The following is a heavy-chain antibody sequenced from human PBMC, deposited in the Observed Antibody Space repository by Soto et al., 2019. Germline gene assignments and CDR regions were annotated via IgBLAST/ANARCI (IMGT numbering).Heavy chain of an antibody. D-gene: IGHD2-2*01. CDR3: ARIHCSRTSCYPSITYYYYPMHV. CDR1: GGPFNNFA. CDR2: IIPMFGTS. J-gene: IGHJ6*02. V-gene: IGHV1-69*13. Sequence: GSSVKVSCKASGGPFNNFAITWVRQAPGQGLEWMGGIIPMFGTSNYAQNFQGRLTVTADAFTTTAYMELSTLTSGDTAIYYCARIHCSRTSCYPSITYYYYPMHVWGQGTTVTVS.